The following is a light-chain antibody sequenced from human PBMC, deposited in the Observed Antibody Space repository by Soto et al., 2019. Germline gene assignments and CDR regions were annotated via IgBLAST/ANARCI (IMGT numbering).Light chain of an antibody. CDR3: QHYNTWPWT. J-gene: IGKJ1*01. CDR1: HSVSSS. CDR2: GAS. V-gene: IGKV3-15*01. Sequence: VITRSPATLSVSPGERATLSCRASHSVSSSLAWYRQKPGQAPRLLISGASPRAAGIPARFSGSGSGTEFTLTISSLQSEDFAVYYCQHYNTWPWTFGQGTKVDIK.